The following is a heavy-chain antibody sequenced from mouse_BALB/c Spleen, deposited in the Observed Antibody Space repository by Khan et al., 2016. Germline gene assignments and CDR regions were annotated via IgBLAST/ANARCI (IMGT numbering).Heavy chain of an antibody. D-gene: IGHD1-2*01. J-gene: IGHJ3*01. CDR1: GFDFSRYW. CDR2: INPDSSTI. CDR3: ARWAFGYYGAWFVY. Sequence: EVKLLESGGGLVQPGGSLKLSCAASGFDFSRYWMSWVRQAPGKGLEWIGEINPDSSTINYTPSLKDKFIISRDNAKNTLYLQMNKVRSEDTALYYCARWAFGYYGAWFVYWGQGTLVTVSA. V-gene: IGHV4-1*02.